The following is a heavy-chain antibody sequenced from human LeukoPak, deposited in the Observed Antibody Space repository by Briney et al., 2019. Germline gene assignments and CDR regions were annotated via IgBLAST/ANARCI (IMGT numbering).Heavy chain of an antibody. CDR3: ARTRYDSGGYNYYYYGMDV. CDR2: IIPIFGTA. Sequence: SVKVSCKASGGTFSSYAISWVRQAPGQGLEWMGGIIPIFGTANYAQKFQGRVTITADESTSTAYMELSSPRSEDTAVYYCARTRYDSGGYNYYYYGMDVWGQGTTVTVSS. CDR1: GGTFSSYA. J-gene: IGHJ6*02. D-gene: IGHD3-22*01. V-gene: IGHV1-69*13.